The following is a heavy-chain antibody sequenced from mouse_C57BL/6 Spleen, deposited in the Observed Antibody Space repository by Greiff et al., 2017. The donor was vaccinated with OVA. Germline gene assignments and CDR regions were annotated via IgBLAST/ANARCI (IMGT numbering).Heavy chain of an antibody. D-gene: IGHD1-1*01. CDR2: IYPRSGNT. Sequence: VQLQESGAELARPGASVKLSCKASGYTFTSYGISWVKQRTGQGLEWIGEIYPRSGNTYYNEKFKGKATLTADKSSSTAYMELRSLTSEDSAVYFCERWDLDYYGSSYFDYWGQGTTLTVSS. CDR3: ERWDLDYYGSSYFDY. J-gene: IGHJ2*01. V-gene: IGHV1-81*01. CDR1: GYTFTSYG.